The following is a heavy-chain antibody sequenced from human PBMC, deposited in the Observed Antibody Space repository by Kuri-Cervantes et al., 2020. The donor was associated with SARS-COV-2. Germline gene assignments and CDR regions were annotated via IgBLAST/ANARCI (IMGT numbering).Heavy chain of an antibody. D-gene: IGHD4-17*01. V-gene: IGHV3-11*01. CDR3: AREWGDYGDYYYYGMDV. Sequence: GESLNISCAAPGFTFSDYYMSWIRQAPGKGLEWVSYISSSCRTIYYADSVKGRFTISRDNAKNSLYLQMNSLRAEDTAVYYCAREWGDYGDYYYYGMDVWGQGTTVTVSS. CDR2: ISSSCRTI. J-gene: IGHJ6*02. CDR1: GFTFSDYY.